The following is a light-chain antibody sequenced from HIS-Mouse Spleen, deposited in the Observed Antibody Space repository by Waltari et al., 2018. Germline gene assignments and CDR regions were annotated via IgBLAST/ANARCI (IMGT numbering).Light chain of an antibody. V-gene: IGLV3-1*01. J-gene: IGLJ3*02. CDR3: CSYAVSSTWV. Sequence: SYELTQPPSVSVSPGQTASITCSGDKLGAKYACWYQQKPGQSPVLVIYQDSKRPSGIPERFSGSNSGNTATLTISGTQAMDEADYYCCSYAVSSTWVFGGGTKLTVL. CDR2: QDS. CDR1: KLGAKY.